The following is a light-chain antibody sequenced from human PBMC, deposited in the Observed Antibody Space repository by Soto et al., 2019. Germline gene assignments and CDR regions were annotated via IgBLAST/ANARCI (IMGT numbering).Light chain of an antibody. V-gene: IGLV2-23*01. CDR2: EGS. CDR1: SSDIGSYNL. Sequence: QPVLTQPASVSGSPGQSITISCTGTSSDIGSYNLVSWYQHHPGKAPKLMIYEGSKRPSGVSNRFSGSKSGNTASLTISGLQAEDEADYYCCSYAGTDTVVVFGGGTKLTVL. CDR3: CSYAGTDTVVV. J-gene: IGLJ3*02.